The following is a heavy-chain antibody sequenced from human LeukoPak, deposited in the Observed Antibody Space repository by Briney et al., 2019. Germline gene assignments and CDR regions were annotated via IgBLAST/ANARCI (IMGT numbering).Heavy chain of an antibody. CDR1: GGSFSDYY. V-gene: IGHV4-34*01. Sequence: SETLSLICAVYGGSFSDYYWSWIRQPPGKGLEWIGEIYHSGSTNYNPSLKSRVTISVDKSKNQFSLKLSSVTAADTAVYYCAIGRTTRWDYWGQGTLVTVSS. CDR2: IYHSGST. J-gene: IGHJ4*02. CDR3: AIGRTTRWDY. D-gene: IGHD2/OR15-2a*01.